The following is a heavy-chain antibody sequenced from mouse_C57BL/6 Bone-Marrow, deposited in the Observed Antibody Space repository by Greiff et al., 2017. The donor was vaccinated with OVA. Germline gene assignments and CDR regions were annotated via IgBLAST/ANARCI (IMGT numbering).Heavy chain of an antibody. J-gene: IGHJ1*03. Sequence: QVHVKQSGPELVKPGASVKISCKASGYTFTDYYINWVKQRPGQGLEWIGWIFPGSGSTYYNEKFKGKATLTVDKSSSTAYMLLSSLTSEDSAVYCCARDYYGSTYWYFDVWGTGTTVTVSS. CDR1: GYTFTDYY. CDR2: IFPGSGST. D-gene: IGHD1-1*01. CDR3: ARDYYGSTYWYFDV. V-gene: IGHV1-75*01.